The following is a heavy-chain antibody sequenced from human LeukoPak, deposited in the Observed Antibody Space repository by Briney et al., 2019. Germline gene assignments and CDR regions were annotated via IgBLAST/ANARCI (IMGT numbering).Heavy chain of an antibody. CDR1: GDSISSYY. CDR2: IYYSGST. Sequence: SETLSLTCSVSGDSISSYYWSWIRQPPGKGLEWIGYIYYSGSTNYNPSLKSRVTISIGTSKKYFSLKLNSVIAADTAVYYCARGNIVVVPAASVFDPWGQGTLVTVSS. J-gene: IGHJ5*02. V-gene: IGHV4-59*08. D-gene: IGHD2-2*01. CDR3: ARGNIVVVPAASVFDP.